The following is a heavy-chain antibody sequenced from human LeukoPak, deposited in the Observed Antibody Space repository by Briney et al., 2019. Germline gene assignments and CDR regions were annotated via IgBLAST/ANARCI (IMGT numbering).Heavy chain of an antibody. Sequence: PSETLSPTCTVSGGSISSGTYYWGWVRQPPGKGLEWIGSIYYSGSTSYNPSLKSRVTISVDTSKNQFSLKLDSVTAADTAVYYCARNASDSGTSYFDYWGQGTLVTVSS. CDR3: ARNASDSGTSYFDY. J-gene: IGHJ4*02. V-gene: IGHV4-39*01. D-gene: IGHD1-26*01. CDR1: GGSISSGTYY. CDR2: IYYSGST.